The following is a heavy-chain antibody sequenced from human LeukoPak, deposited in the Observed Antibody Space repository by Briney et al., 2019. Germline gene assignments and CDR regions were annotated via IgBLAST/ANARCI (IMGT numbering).Heavy chain of an antibody. Sequence: QPGGSLRLSCAASGFTFSSYWMHWVRQAPGKGLEWVSVIDSVDGAYYADSVKGRFIISRDNSKDTLYLQMNSLRAEDTAVYYCARGGMVATIENWGQGTLVTVSS. CDR3: ARGGMVATIEN. CDR2: IDSVDGA. V-gene: IGHV3-53*01. D-gene: IGHD5-12*01. J-gene: IGHJ4*02. CDR1: GFTFSSYW.